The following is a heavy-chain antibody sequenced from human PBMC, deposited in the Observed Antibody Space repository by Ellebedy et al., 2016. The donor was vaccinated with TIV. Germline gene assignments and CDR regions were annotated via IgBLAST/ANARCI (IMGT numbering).Heavy chain of an antibody. CDR2: IYHSGST. V-gene: IGHV4-39*07. CDR3: ARRGYGVPAAMGWFDP. CDR1: GASISSNSYF. Sequence: MPSETLSLTCTVSGASISSNSYFWGWIRQPPGKGLEWIAIIYHSGSTYYSPSLKSRVTVSVDTSKTQFSLKLTSVAAADTAVYYCARRGYGVPAAMGWFDPWGQGTLVTVSS. J-gene: IGHJ5*02. D-gene: IGHD2-2*01.